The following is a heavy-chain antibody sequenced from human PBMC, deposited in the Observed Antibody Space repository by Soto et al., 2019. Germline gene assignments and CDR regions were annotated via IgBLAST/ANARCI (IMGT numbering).Heavy chain of an antibody. CDR1: GFTFNTHW. CDR2: VYFDGITT. J-gene: IGHJ4*02. V-gene: IGHV3-74*01. CDR3: ARGGAMGVDY. D-gene: IGHD1-26*01. Sequence: EVQLVESGGGVVQPGGSLRLSCTASGFTFNTHWMHWVRQAPGKGLVWVSRVYFDGITTNYSDSVKGRLTFARDNAKNTVYLHVNTLRDEDTAVYYGARGGAMGVDYWGQGTLVTVSS.